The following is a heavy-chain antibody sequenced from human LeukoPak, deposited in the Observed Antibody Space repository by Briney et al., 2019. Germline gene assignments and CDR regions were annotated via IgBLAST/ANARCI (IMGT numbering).Heavy chain of an antibody. CDR2: IIPILGIA. CDR1: GGTFSSYT. J-gene: IGHJ4*02. CDR3: ARVGSYQEYYFDY. D-gene: IGHD1-26*01. V-gene: IGHV1-69*02. Sequence: SVKVSCKASGGTFSSYTISWVRQAPGQGLEWMGRIIPILGIANYAQKFQGRVTITADKSTSTAYMELSSLRSEDTPVYYCARVGSYQEYYFDYWGQGTLVTVSS.